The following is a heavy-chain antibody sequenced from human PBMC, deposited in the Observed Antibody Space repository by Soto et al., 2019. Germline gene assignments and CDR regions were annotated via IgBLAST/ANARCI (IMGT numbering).Heavy chain of an antibody. Sequence: SGTLSLTCTVSCSSIRSYHWSWIRQPPGKGLEWIGYIYYSGSTNYNPSLKSRVTISVDTSKNQFSLKLSSVTAADTAVYYCARGNYDFAGGRAFDIWGQGTMVT. CDR1: CSSIRSYH. CDR3: ARGNYDFAGGRAFDI. D-gene: IGHD3-3*01. V-gene: IGHV4-59*01. J-gene: IGHJ3*02. CDR2: IYYSGST.